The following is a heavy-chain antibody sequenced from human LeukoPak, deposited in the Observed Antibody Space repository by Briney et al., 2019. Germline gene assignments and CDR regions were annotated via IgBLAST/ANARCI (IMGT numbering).Heavy chain of an antibody. Sequence: GGSLRLSCAASGFTFSTYWMHWVRQVPGKGLVWVSFIKPDGENTNYADSVKGRFTSSRDNSKNTLYLQMNILRAEDTAVYYSAKRGSAGIVGAEDYWGQGTLVTVSS. V-gene: IGHV3-74*01. CDR2: IKPDGENT. D-gene: IGHD1-26*01. CDR1: GFTFSTYW. CDR3: AKRGSAGIVGAEDY. J-gene: IGHJ4*02.